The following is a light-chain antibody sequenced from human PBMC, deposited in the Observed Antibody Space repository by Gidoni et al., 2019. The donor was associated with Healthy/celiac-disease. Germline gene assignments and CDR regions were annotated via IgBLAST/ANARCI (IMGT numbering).Light chain of an antibody. CDR3: QQYGSAPFT. Sequence: EIMLTQSPDTLSLSPGERATLSCRASQSVNNNYLAWYQQQPGQAPSLLIYGASTRAAGISERFTGSGSGTDFTRTSSRLEPEDFTVYYCQQYGSAPFTFGGGTKVEIK. V-gene: IGKV3-20*01. J-gene: IGKJ4*01. CDR2: GAS. CDR1: QSVNNNY.